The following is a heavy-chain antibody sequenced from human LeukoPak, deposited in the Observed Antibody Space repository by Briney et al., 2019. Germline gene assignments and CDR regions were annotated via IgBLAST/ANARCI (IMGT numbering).Heavy chain of an antibody. Sequence: PGGSLRLSCAASGFIFTSYSMNWVRQAPGKGLEWISYISSSSSTIYYADSVRGRFTISRDNAKNSLYLQMNSLRAEDTAVYYCARVGTRLLAMPDYWGQGTLVTVSS. D-gene: IGHD2-2*01. CDR3: ARVGTRLLAMPDY. J-gene: IGHJ4*02. CDR1: GFIFTSYS. CDR2: ISSSSSTI. V-gene: IGHV3-48*04.